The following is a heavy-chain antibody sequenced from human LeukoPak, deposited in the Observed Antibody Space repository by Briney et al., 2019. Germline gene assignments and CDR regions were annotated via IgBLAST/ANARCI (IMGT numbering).Heavy chain of an antibody. CDR3: ARDNSVKDTAWWFDP. Sequence: ASVKVSCKASGYTFTGYYMHWVRQAPGQGLEWMGIINPSGGSTSYAQKFQGRVTMTRDMSTSTDYMELSSLRSEDTAVYYCARDNSVKDTAWWFDPWGQGTLVTVSS. J-gene: IGHJ5*02. D-gene: IGHD4-17*01. CDR2: INPSGGST. V-gene: IGHV1-46*01. CDR1: GYTFTGYY.